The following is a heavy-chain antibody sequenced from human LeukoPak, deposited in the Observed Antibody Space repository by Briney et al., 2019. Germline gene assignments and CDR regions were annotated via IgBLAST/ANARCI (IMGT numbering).Heavy chain of an antibody. D-gene: IGHD3-3*01. CDR3: ARLIPQRYYDFWSGYEDY. V-gene: IGHV4-39*01. Sequence: SETLSLTCTVSGGSIGSYYWGWIRQPPGKGLEWIGSIYYSGSAYYNPSLKSRVTISVDTSKNQFSLKLSSVTAADTAVYYCARLIPQRYYDFWSGYEDYWGQGTLVTVSS. J-gene: IGHJ4*02. CDR1: GGSIGSYY. CDR2: IYYSGSA.